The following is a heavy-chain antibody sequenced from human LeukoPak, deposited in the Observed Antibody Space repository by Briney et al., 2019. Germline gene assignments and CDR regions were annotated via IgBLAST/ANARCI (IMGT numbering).Heavy chain of an antibody. D-gene: IGHD4-17*01. CDR3: ARSYGDYADYYYYYMDV. CDR2: IIPIFGTA. V-gene: IGHV1-69*13. Sequence: SVKVSCKACGGTFSSYAISCVRQAPGQGLEWMGRIIPIFGTANYAQKFQGRVTITADESTSTAYMELSSLRSEDTAVYYCARSYGDYADYYYYYMDVWGKGTTVTISS. J-gene: IGHJ6*03. CDR1: GGTFSSYA.